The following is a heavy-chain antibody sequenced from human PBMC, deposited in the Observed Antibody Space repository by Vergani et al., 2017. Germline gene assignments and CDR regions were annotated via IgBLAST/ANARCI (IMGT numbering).Heavy chain of an antibody. J-gene: IGHJ4*02. CDR1: GFTFSSYS. CDR3: ARVRREAGYYFDY. D-gene: IGHD6-19*01. Sequence: EVQLVESGGGLVKPGGSLRLSCAASGFTFSSYSMNWVRQAPGKGLEWVSSISSSRSYIYYADSVKGRFTISRDNAKNSLYLQMNSLRAEDTAVYYCARVRREAGYYFDYWGQGTLVTVSS. CDR2: ISSSRSYI. V-gene: IGHV3-21*01.